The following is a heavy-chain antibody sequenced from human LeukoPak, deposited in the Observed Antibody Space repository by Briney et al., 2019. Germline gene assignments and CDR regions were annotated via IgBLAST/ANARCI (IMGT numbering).Heavy chain of an antibody. CDR1: GFTFRSYA. CDR2: ISGSGGST. D-gene: IGHD3-10*01. V-gene: IGHV3-23*01. J-gene: IGHJ6*03. Sequence: GSLRLSCAASGFTFRSYAMSWVRQAPGKGLEWVSGISGSGGSTYYADSVKGRFTISRDNSKNTLYLQTNSLRAEDTAVYYCARSGRRNYYYYMVVWGKGTTVTVSS. CDR3: ARSGRRNYYYYMVV.